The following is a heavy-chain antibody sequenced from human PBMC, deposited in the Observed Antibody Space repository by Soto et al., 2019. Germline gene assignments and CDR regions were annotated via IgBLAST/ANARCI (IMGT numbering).Heavy chain of an antibody. J-gene: IGHJ5*02. CDR3: ARGAHSGYRWAPNWSDP. CDR2: IYYIGST. Sequence: PXGTLSLAFTVSGGSVNRGTYYWSWLRQPPGKGLEWIGYIYYIGSTNYNPSLKSRVTISLDTSKNQFSLKLTSVTAADTAVYYCARGAHSGYRWAPNWSDPWGQGTLVTVSS. CDR1: GGSVNRGTYY. D-gene: IGHD5-12*01. V-gene: IGHV4-61*01.